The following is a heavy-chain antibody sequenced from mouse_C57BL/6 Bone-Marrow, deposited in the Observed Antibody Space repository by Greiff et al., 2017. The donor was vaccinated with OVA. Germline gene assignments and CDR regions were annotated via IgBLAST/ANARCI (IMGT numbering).Heavy chain of an antibody. D-gene: IGHD2-3*01. CDR3: ARRDDGYCFDY. Sequence: VQLQQPGAELVRPGSSVKLSCKASGYTFTSYWMDWVKQRPGQGLEWIGNIYPSDSETHYNQKFKDKATLTVDKSSSTAYMQLSSLTSEDSAVYYCARRDDGYCFDYWGQATTLTVSS. CDR1: GYTFTSYW. J-gene: IGHJ2*01. V-gene: IGHV1-61*01. CDR2: IYPSDSET.